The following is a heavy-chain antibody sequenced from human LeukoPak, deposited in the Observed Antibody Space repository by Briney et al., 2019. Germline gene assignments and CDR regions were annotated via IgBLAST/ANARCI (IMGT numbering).Heavy chain of an antibody. V-gene: IGHV1-18*01. Sequence: ASVKVSCKASGYTFTSYGISWVRQAPGQGLEWMGWISGYNVNTYYEEKLQGRVTMTFDTSTGTAYMELRSLRSDDTAVYYCARESRESFDHWGQGTLVTVSS. CDR3: ARESRESFDH. D-gene: IGHD1-26*01. J-gene: IGHJ4*02. CDR1: GYTFTSYG. CDR2: ISGYNVNT.